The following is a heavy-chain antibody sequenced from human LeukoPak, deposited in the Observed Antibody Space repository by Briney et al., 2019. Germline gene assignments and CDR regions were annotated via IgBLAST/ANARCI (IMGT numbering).Heavy chain of an antibody. V-gene: IGHV4-30-2*01. CDR3: ARSSDTAMHAFDI. Sequence: SETLSLTCTVSGGSISSGGYYWSWIRQPPGKGLEWIGYIYHSGSTYYNPSLKSRVTISVDRSKNQFSLKLSSVTAADTAVYYCARSSDTAMHAFDIWGQGTMVTVSS. D-gene: IGHD5-18*01. CDR2: IYHSGST. J-gene: IGHJ3*02. CDR1: GGSISSGGYY.